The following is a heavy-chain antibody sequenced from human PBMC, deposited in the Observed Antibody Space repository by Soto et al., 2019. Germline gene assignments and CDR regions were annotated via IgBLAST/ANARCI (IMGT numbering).Heavy chain of an antibody. J-gene: IGHJ4*02. CDR1: GGSFGGYY. CDR3: ARAQLNYDFWSGYSGLVDY. D-gene: IGHD3-3*01. V-gene: IGHV4-34*01. Sequence: SETVSITCAVYGGSFGGYYWSWIRQPPGKRLEWIGEINHSGSTNYNPSLKSRVTLSVDTSKNQFSLKLSSVTAADTAVYYCARAQLNYDFWSGYSGLVDYWGQGTLVTVTS. CDR2: INHSGST.